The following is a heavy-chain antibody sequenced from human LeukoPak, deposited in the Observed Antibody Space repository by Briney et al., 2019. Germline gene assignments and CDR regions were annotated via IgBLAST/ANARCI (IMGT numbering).Heavy chain of an antibody. CDR1: GASISSGSYY. Sequence: PSQTLSLTCTVSGASISSGSYYWSWIRQPAGKGLEWIGRIYTGGSTGGSTNYNPSLKSRVTISLDTSKNQFSLKLNTVTAADTAVYYCARGNGYSGWGQGTLVTVSS. V-gene: IGHV4-61*02. D-gene: IGHD5-24*01. CDR3: ARGNGYSG. J-gene: IGHJ4*02. CDR2: IYTGGST.